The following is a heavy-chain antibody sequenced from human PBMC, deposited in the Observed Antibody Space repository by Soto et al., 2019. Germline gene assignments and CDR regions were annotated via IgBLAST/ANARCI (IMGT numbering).Heavy chain of an antibody. Sequence: SETLSLTCTVSGGSISSYYWSWIRQPPGKGLEWIGYIYYSGSTNYNPSLKSRVTISVDTSKNQFSLKLSSVTAADTAVYYCAREGESGSYYLQAFDIWGQGTMVTVSS. J-gene: IGHJ3*02. CDR3: AREGESGSYYLQAFDI. D-gene: IGHD1-26*01. CDR1: GGSISSYY. V-gene: IGHV4-59*01. CDR2: IYYSGST.